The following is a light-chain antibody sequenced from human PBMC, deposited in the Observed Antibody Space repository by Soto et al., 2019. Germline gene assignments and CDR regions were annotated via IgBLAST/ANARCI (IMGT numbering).Light chain of an antibody. CDR3: HQYGTSPQFT. V-gene: IGKV3-20*01. CDR1: QSVRSNY. Sequence: EIVLTQSPGTLSLSPGERATLSCRASQSVRSNYLAWYQQKPGQAPRLLIYGASTRATGVPDRFSGSGSGTDFTLTITRLEPEDFAVYYCHQYGTSPQFTFGPGTKVDI. CDR2: GAS. J-gene: IGKJ3*01.